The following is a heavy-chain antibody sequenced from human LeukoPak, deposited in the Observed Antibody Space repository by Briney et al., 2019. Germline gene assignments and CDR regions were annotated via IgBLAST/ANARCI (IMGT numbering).Heavy chain of an antibody. CDR2: ISYDGRQT. CDR1: GFTFSTYA. CDR3: AKDFNTVTTLDS. V-gene: IGHV3-30*18. Sequence: PGGSLRLSCAASGFTFSTYAMSWVRQAPGKGLEWVAVISYDGRQTYYADSVKGRFTISRDNSKSTVYLQMNSLTTDDTAVYSCAKDFNTVTTLDSWGQGTLVTVSS. J-gene: IGHJ4*02. D-gene: IGHD4-17*01.